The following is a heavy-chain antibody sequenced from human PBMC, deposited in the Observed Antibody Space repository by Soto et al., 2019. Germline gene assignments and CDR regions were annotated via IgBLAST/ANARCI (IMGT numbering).Heavy chain of an antibody. CDR1: GYTFTSYD. CDR3: ARGGTTVTKYYKDV. J-gene: IGHJ6*03. Sequence: DSVKVSCKASGYTFTSYDMNWVRQATGQGLEWMGWMNPNSGNTGYAQKFQGRVTMTRNTSISTAYMELSSLRSEDTAVYYCARGGTTVTKYYKDVWGKGTTVTVSS. CDR2: MNPNSGNT. V-gene: IGHV1-8*01. D-gene: IGHD4-4*01.